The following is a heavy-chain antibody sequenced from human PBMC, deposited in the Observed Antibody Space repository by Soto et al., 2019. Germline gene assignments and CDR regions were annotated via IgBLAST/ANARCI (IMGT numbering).Heavy chain of an antibody. D-gene: IGHD5-12*01. CDR2: INPSGGST. J-gene: IGHJ4*02. Sequence: ASVKVSCKASGYTFTSYYMHWVRQAPGQGLEWMGIINPSGGSTSYAQKFQGRVTMTRDTSTSTVYMELSSLRSEDTAVYYCARGIVATTLRTYIDYWGQGTLVTVSS. CDR1: GYTFTSYY. V-gene: IGHV1-46*03. CDR3: ARGIVATTLRTYIDY.